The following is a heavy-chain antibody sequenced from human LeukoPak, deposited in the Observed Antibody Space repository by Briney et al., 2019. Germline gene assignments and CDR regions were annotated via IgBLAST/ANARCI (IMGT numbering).Heavy chain of an antibody. CDR1: GFTFSSYA. V-gene: IGHV3-23*01. D-gene: IGHD3-3*01. Sequence: GGSLRLSCAASGFTFSSYAMSWVRQAPGKGLEWVSAISGSGGSTYYADSVKGRFTISRDNSKNTLYLQMNSLRAEDTAVYYCAKVYRVLEWLLYDDAFDIWGQGTMVTVSS. J-gene: IGHJ3*02. CDR3: AKVYRVLEWLLYDDAFDI. CDR2: ISGSGGST.